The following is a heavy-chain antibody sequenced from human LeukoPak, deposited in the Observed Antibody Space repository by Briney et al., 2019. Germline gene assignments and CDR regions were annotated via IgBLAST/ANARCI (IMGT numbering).Heavy chain of an antibody. CDR2: IKQDGSKK. J-gene: IGHJ4*02. D-gene: IGHD5-24*01. Sequence: GGSLRLSCVASGFPFSSYWMTWIRQAPGKGLEWVANIKQDGSKKSYVDSVKGRFTVSRDNAKNSLYLQMNSLRAEDTAIYYCTRVGYIDEGIDYWGQGTLVTVSS. CDR1: GFPFSSYW. CDR3: TRVGYIDEGIDY. V-gene: IGHV3-7*04.